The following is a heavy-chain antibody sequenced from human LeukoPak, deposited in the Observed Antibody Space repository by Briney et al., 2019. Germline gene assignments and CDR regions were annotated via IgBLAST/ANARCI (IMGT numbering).Heavy chain of an antibody. J-gene: IGHJ4*02. CDR3: ARESYDILTGYYNVDY. V-gene: IGHV3-20*04. Sequence: GGSLRLSCAASGFTFDDYGMSWVRQAPGKGLEWVSGINWNGGSTVYADSVKGRFTISRDNAKNSLYLQMNSLRAEDTALYYCARESYDILTGYYNVDYWGQGTLATVSS. D-gene: IGHD3-9*01. CDR1: GFTFDDYG. CDR2: INWNGGST.